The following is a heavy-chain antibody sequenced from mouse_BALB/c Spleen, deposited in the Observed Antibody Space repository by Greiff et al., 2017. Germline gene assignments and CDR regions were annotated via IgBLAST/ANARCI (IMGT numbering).Heavy chain of an antibody. CDR1: GFTFSSYA. CDR2: ISSGGSYT. J-gene: IGHJ4*01. Sequence: EVQLVESGGGLVKPGGSLKLSCAASGFTFSSYAMSWVRQSPEKWLEWVAEISSGGSYTYYPDTVTGRFTISRDNAKNTLYLEMSSLRSEDTAMYYCARRGYDGYPMDYWGQGTTVTVSS. D-gene: IGHD2-3*01. V-gene: IGHV5-9-4*01. CDR3: ARRGYDGYPMDY.